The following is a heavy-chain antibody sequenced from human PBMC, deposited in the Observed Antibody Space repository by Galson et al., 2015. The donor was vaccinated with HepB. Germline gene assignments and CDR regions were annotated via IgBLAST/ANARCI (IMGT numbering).Heavy chain of an antibody. CDR3: ASQPIIGADAFDI. CDR1: GFTFSSYA. V-gene: IGHV3-30*04. J-gene: IGHJ3*02. Sequence: SLRLSCAASGFTFSSYAMHWVRQAPGKGLEWVAVISYDGSNKYYADSVKGRFTISRDNSKNTLYLQMNSLRAEDTAVYYCASQPIIGADAFDIWGQGTMVTVSS. CDR2: ISYDGSNK.